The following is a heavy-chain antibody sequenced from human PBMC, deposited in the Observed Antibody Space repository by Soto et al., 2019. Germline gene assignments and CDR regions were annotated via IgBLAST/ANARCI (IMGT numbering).Heavy chain of an antibody. D-gene: IGHD3-10*01. J-gene: IGHJ6*02. Sequence: GGSLRLSCAASGFTLTYAMSWVRQPPGKGLEWVSSMNGAGSSTSYADSAKGRFTTSRDNVKNTLFLEMNSLRAEDTGIYYCARGGEDHYVYGMDVWGQGTAVTVSS. V-gene: IGHV3-23*01. CDR1: GFTLTYA. CDR2: MNGAGSST. CDR3: ARGGEDHYVYGMDV.